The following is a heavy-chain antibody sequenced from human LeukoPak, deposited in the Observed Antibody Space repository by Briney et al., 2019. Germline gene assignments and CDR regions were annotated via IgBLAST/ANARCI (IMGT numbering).Heavy chain of an antibody. Sequence: GGSLRLSCSASGFTFSSYAMHWVRQAPGKGLEYVSAISSSGGSTYDADSVKGRFTISRDNSNNTLYLQMSSLRAEDTAVYYCVKDSAPYSNGWGFDYWGQGSLVTVSS. D-gene: IGHD6-19*01. J-gene: IGHJ4*02. CDR3: VKDSAPYSNGWGFDY. V-gene: IGHV3-64D*09. CDR2: ISSSGGST. CDR1: GFTFSSYA.